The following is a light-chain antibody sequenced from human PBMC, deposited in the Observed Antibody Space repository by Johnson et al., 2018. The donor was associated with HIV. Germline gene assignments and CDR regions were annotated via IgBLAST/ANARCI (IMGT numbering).Light chain of an antibody. CDR1: SYNIGNNL. CDR3: ESWDSSLSTGSYV. CDR2: ENN. V-gene: IGLV1-51*02. Sequence: QSVLTQPPSVSAAPGQKVTISCSGSSYNIGNNLVSWYQQLPGTAPNLLIYENNKRPSGIPDRFSGSKSGTSATLDITGLQTGDDGDYYCESWDSSLSTGSYVCGTGTKVTVL. J-gene: IGLJ1*01.